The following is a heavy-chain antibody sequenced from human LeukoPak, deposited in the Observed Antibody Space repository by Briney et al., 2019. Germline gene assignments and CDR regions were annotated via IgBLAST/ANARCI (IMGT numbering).Heavy chain of an antibody. J-gene: IGHJ4*02. Sequence: SETLSLTCTVSGASISNSYWGWIRQPPGKGLEWIGSIYYSGSTYYNASLKSQVSISIDTSKNQFSLRLTSVTAADTAVYYRARQTGSGLFILPGGQGTLVTVSS. V-gene: IGHV4-39*01. CDR2: IYYSGST. D-gene: IGHD3/OR15-3a*01. CDR1: GASISNSY. CDR3: ARQTGSGLFILP.